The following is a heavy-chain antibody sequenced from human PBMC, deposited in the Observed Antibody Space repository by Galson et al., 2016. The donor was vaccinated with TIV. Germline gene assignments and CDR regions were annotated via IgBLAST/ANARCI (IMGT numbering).Heavy chain of an antibody. Sequence: SVKVSCKASGGIFRSYAISWVRQAPGQGLEWMGGIIAIFGIPNYAQKFQGRVTITADESTTTVYMELSSLRSDDTAVYYCARGSSYYSNYLDVWGKGTTVIVSS. CDR3: ARGSSYYSNYLDV. CDR1: GGIFRSYA. J-gene: IGHJ6*03. D-gene: IGHD3-3*01. V-gene: IGHV1-69*13. CDR2: IIAIFGIP.